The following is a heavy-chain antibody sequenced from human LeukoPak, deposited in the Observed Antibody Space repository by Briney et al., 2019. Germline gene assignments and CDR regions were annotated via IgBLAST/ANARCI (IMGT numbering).Heavy chain of an antibody. V-gene: IGHV3-66*01. Sequence: GGSLRLSCAASGFTVSSNYMSWVRQAPGKGLEWVSVIYSGGSTYYSDSVMGRFTICRDNSKNTLYLQMNSLRDEDKGVYYCARSQASYSSSWQFSYYFDYWGQGDLVTVSS. D-gene: IGHD6-13*01. CDR3: ARSQASYSSSWQFSYYFDY. CDR2: IYSGGST. J-gene: IGHJ4*02. CDR1: GFTVSSNY.